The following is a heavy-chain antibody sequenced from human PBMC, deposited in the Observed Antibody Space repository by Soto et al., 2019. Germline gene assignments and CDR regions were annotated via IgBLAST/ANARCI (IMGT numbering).Heavy chain of an antibody. CDR1: GGTLSSLA. Sequence: QVQLVQSGSEVRTPGSSVKVSCKTSGGTLSSLAISWVRQAPGQGLEWVGTFIPVVAMAKYGQNFQGRVTINADPSTNAMFMELSGLRFEDTAIYYCANGHDNYFSYGMDVWGQGTTVTVSS. CDR3: ANGHDNYFSYGMDV. V-gene: IGHV1-69*04. CDR2: FIPVVAMA. D-gene: IGHD1-1*01. J-gene: IGHJ6*02.